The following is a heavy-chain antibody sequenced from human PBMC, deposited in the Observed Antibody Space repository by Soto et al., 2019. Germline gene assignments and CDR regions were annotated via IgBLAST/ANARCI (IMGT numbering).Heavy chain of an antibody. D-gene: IGHD6-19*01. CDR1: GYTFVNYA. Sequence: ASVKVSCKASGYTFVNYAMHWVRQAPGQRLEWVGWITVGNGNSRYSENLRGRVAFTRDTSASTAYMELSSLRSEDTSVYYCARDGTYPSGWYNNSTYTLGVWGQGTTVTFYS. CDR2: ITVGNGNS. CDR3: ARDGTYPSGWYNNSTYTLGV. V-gene: IGHV1-3*01. J-gene: IGHJ6*02.